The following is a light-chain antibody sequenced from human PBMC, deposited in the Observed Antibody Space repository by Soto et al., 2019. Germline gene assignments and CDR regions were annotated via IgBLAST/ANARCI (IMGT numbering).Light chain of an antibody. CDR3: QQYNNWPPIT. CDR2: GAS. Sequence: EVVLTQSQATLSVAQGASATLSRRSIQSVSSSYLAWYQQKPGQAPRLLIYGASTRATGIPARFSGSGSGTEFTLTISSLQSEDFAVYYCQQYNNWPPITFGQGTRLAIK. J-gene: IGKJ5*01. V-gene: IGKV3-15*01. CDR1: QSVSSSY.